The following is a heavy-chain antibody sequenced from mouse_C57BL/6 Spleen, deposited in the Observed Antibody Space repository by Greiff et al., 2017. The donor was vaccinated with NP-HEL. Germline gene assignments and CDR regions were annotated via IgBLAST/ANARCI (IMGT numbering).Heavy chain of an antibody. J-gene: IGHJ4*01. V-gene: IGHV10-1*01. CDR1: GFSFNTYA. D-gene: IGHD1-1*02. CDR2: IRSKSNNYAT. Sequence: EVQGVESGGGLVQPKGSLKLSCAASGFSFNTYAMNWVRQAPGKGLEWVARIRSKSNNYATSYADSVKDRFTISRDDSESMLYLQMNNLKTEDTAMYYCVRHRLWYYAMDYWGQGTSVTVSS. CDR3: VRHRLWYYAMDY.